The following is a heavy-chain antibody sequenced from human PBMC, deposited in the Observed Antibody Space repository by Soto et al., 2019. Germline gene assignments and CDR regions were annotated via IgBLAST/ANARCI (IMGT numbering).Heavy chain of an antibody. V-gene: IGHV4-59*01. J-gene: IGHJ4*02. CDR2: IHYSGST. D-gene: IGHD3-22*01. CDR1: CGSISIYY. Sequence: LSLTFTVSCGSISIYYWSWIRQSPGKGLEWIGYIHYSGSTNYNPSLKSRVTMSVDTSRNQFSLKLSSVTAADTAVYYCARSIDSSGYYFSNCWGQGTLVTVSS. CDR3: ARSIDSSGYYFSNC.